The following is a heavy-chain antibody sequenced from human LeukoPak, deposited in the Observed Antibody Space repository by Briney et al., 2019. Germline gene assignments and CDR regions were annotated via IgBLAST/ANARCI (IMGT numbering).Heavy chain of an antibody. CDR3: AKMVHAEQWLVPFDY. CDR1: GFTFTSHA. V-gene: IGHV3-64*04. D-gene: IGHD6-19*01. J-gene: IGHJ4*02. Sequence: GGSLRLSCAAAGFTFTSHAMHWVRQAPGKGLEYVSAISSNGDSTYYADSVTGRFTTSRDNSKNTLYLQMNSLRAEDTAVYYCAKMVHAEQWLVPFDYWGQGTLVTVSS. CDR2: ISSNGDST.